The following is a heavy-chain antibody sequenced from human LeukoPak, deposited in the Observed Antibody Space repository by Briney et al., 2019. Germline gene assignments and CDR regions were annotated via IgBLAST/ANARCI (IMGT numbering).Heavy chain of an antibody. D-gene: IGHD3-10*01. CDR1: GGSMNSYY. J-gene: IGHJ4*02. Sequence: PSETLSLTCTVSGGSMNSYYWSWIRQPPGKGLEWIAYIYYNGNTNYNPSLKSRVTMSVDTSKNQFSLKLTSVTAADTAVYYCARHASGGDYPLDYWGQGTLVTVSS. CDR2: IYYNGNT. CDR3: ARHASGGDYPLDY. V-gene: IGHV4-59*08.